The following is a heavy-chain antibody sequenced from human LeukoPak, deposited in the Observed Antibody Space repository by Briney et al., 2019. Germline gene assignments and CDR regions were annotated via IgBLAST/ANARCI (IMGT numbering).Heavy chain of an antibody. CDR1: GFTFSSYA. J-gene: IGHJ3*02. V-gene: IGHV3-30-3*01. CDR3: ARVGYYDSSGYGGAFDI. D-gene: IGHD3-22*01. CDR2: ISYDGSNK. Sequence: SGGSPRLSCAASGFTFSSYAMHWVRQAPGKGLEWVAVISYDGSNKYYADSVKGRFTISRDNSKNTLYLQMNSLRAEDTAVYYCARVGYYDSSGYGGAFDIWGQGTMVTVSS.